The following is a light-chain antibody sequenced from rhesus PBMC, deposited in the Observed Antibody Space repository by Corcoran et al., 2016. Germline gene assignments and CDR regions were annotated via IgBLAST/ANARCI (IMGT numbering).Light chain of an antibody. V-gene: IGLV2-13*02. CDR2: EVS. J-gene: IGLJ1*01. CDR1: SSDNIDSEY. Sequence: VVFTQPHSVSGSPGQTVTISCTRSSDNIDSEYVQWYQQHPGKAPKLMIYEVSKRPSGVSARFSGSKSGNTASLTISGLQAEDDADYYCSSYASSNTFIFGPGTRLTVL. CDR3: SSYASSNTFI.